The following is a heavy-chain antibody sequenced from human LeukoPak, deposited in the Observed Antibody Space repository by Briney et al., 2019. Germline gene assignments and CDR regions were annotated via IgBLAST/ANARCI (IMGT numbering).Heavy chain of an antibody. D-gene: IGHD2-2*01. CDR1: GFTVSSNY. Sequence: GGSLRLSCAASGFTVSSNYMSWVRQAPGKGLEWVSAISGSGVTTYYADSVKGRFTISRDNSKHTLYLQMNSLRAEDTAVYYCSKWKAIVLVPAARSPIDYWGQGTLVTVSS. J-gene: IGHJ4*02. V-gene: IGHV3-23*01. CDR3: SKWKAIVLVPAARSPIDY. CDR2: ISGSGVTT.